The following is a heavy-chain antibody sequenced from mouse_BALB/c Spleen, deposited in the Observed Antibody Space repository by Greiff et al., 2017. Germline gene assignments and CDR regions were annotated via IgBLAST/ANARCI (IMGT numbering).Heavy chain of an antibody. D-gene: IGHD1-1*01. V-gene: IGHV2-9*02. CDR1: GFSLTSYG. CDR3: ARDYYGSSHGLAY. Sequence: VKLMESGPGLVAPSQSLSITCTVSGFSLTSYGVHWVRQPPGKGLEWLGVIWAGGSTNYNSALMSRLSISKDNSKSQVFLKRNSLQTADTAMYCCARDYYGSSHGLAYWGQGTRVTVSA. J-gene: IGHJ3*01. CDR2: IWAGGST.